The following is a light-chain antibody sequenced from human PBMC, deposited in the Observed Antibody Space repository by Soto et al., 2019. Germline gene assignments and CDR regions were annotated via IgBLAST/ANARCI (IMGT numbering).Light chain of an antibody. V-gene: IGKV3-11*01. CDR1: QSVSSS. Sequence: EVVLTQSPYALCFSPLDTATLSCRASQSVSSSVAWYQHKPGQSPRLVVYSGDKRAPGIPPRFSGSGSGTDFTLTISSLESDDFAIYYCQQRYSWLRAFGPGTKVDIK. J-gene: IGKJ1*01. CDR3: QQRYSWLRA. CDR2: SGD.